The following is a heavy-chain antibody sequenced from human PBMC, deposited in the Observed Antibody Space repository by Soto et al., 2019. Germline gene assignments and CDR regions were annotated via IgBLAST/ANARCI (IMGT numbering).Heavy chain of an antibody. V-gene: IGHV4-4*07. CDR1: GGSISSYY. CDR3: ARDRRVGAVAGGYYYYYGMDV. D-gene: IGHD6-19*01. J-gene: IGHJ6*02. Sequence: ETLSLTCTGSGGSISSYYWSWIRQPAVKGLEFIGRIYTSGSTNYNPSLKSRVTMSVDTSKNQFSLKLSSVTAADTAVYYCARDRRVGAVAGGYYYYYGMDVWGQGTTVTVSS. CDR2: IYTSGST.